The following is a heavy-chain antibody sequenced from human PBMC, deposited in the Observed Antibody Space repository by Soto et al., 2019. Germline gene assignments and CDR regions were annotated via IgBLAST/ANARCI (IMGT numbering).Heavy chain of an antibody. CDR2: IYYTGNT. V-gene: IGHV4-59*01. Sequence: WTWIRQPPGKGLEWIGYIYYTGNTNYSPSLKSRVTISMDTSKNQFSLKLRSATVADTAVYYCARVDVEHQLAFDYWGQGTLVTVSS. CDR3: ARVDVEHQLAFDY. J-gene: IGHJ4*02. D-gene: IGHD6-13*01.